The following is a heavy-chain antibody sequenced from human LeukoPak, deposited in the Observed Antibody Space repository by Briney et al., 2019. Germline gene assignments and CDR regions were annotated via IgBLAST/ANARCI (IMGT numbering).Heavy chain of an antibody. Sequence: GGSLRLSCAASGFTFSSYWVSWVRQAPGQGLEWVANINEDGSQKYYVDSVKGRFTISRDNAKNSVYLHMNSLRVEDTAVYYCARGPMTIITLGGQGTRVIVSS. CDR3: ARGPMTIITL. V-gene: IGHV3-7*01. CDR2: INEDGSQK. J-gene: IGHJ4*02. CDR1: GFTFSSYW. D-gene: IGHD4/OR15-4a*01.